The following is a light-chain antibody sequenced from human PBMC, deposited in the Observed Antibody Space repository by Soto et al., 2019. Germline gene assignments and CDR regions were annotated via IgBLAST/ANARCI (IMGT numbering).Light chain of an antibody. J-gene: IGKJ4*01. CDR3: QQGPGLLT. Sequence: DIQMTQSPSSVSASVGDRVTITCRASQDITTRLAWYQQKPGKAPQILIYSASTLQTGVPPRFRGSGSGKEFTLSIPHLHPDDFATYYCQQGPGLLTFGGGTTVE. CDR2: SAS. CDR1: QDITTR. V-gene: IGKV1-12*01.